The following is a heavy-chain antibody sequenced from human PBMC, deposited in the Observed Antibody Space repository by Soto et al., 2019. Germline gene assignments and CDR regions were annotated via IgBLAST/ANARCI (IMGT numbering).Heavy chain of an antibody. CDR1: GYTFTDYY. V-gene: IGHV1-2*02. CDR3: ARDRGVAGRRYNWFDP. J-gene: IGHJ5*02. CDR2: INPNSGGT. Sequence: GASVKVSCKASGYTFTDYYIQWVRQAPGQGLEWMGWINPNSGGTNSAQKFQGRVTMTRDTSISTAYMELSSLRSDDTAVYFCARDRGVAGRRYNWFDPWGQGTLVTVYS. D-gene: IGHD6-6*01.